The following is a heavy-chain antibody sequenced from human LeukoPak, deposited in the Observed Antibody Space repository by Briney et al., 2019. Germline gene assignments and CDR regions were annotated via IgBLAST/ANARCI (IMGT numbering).Heavy chain of an antibody. V-gene: IGHV1-46*01. CDR2: INPGAGGT. Sequence: GASVKVSCKASGYTFTSYYMHWVRQAPGQGLEWMGIINPGAGGTSYAQKFQGRVTITADESTSTAYMELSSLRSEDTAVYYCARSPYSGYDYYWGQGTLVTVSS. CDR1: GYTFTSYY. D-gene: IGHD5-12*01. CDR3: ARSPYSGYDYY. J-gene: IGHJ4*02.